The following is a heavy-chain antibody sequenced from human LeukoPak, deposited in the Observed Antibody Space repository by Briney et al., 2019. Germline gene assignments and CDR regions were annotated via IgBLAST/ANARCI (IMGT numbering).Heavy chain of an antibody. J-gene: IGHJ3*02. D-gene: IGHD6-13*01. V-gene: IGHV3-30*04. Sequence: PGRTLRLSPASSIYTFRIYNIHTTPKAPCKCLHRTTVISYDGSNKYYADSVKGRFTISRDNSKNTLYLQMNSLRAEDTAVYYCARQPYSSSWYGFDAFDIWGPGTMVTISS. CDR2: ISYDGSNK. CDR3: ARQPYSSSWYGFDAFDI. CDR1: IYTFRIYN.